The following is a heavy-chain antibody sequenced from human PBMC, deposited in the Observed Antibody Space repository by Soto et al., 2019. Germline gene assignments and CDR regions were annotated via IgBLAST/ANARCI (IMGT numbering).Heavy chain of an antibody. CDR1: GITVSTYR. J-gene: IGHJ4*02. Sequence: GGSLRLSCVVSGITVSTYRMHWVRQAPGKGLVWVSHIKSDGTVTHYTDSVRGRFIISRDNAKNTLFLQMNSLRAEDTAVYYCARENYDFWSGYYLDYWGQGTLVTVSS. CDR3: ARENYDFWSGYYLDY. CDR2: IKSDGTVT. V-gene: IGHV3-74*01. D-gene: IGHD3-3*01.